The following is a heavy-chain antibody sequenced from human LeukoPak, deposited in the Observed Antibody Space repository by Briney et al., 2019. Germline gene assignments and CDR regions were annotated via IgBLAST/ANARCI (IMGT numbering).Heavy chain of an antibody. CDR1: GITFRKYW. D-gene: IGHD2-21*01. V-gene: IGHV3-7*01. Sequence: GGSLRLSCEVSGITFRKYWMTWVRQAPGKGLEWVASIDEDGTREWYVDSMKGRLIVSRDNAKNSLFLQVNSLRVDDTAVYYCTRDYSNARDYWGQGTRVTVSS. CDR2: IDEDGTRE. CDR3: TRDYSNARDY. J-gene: IGHJ4*02.